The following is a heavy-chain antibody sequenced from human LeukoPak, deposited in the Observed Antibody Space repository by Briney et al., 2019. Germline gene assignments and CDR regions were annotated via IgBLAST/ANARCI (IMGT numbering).Heavy chain of an antibody. Sequence: PSQTLSLTCTVSGGSISSGDYYWSWIRQPPGKGLEWIGYIYYSGSTYYNPSLKSRVTISVDTSKNQFSLKLSSVTAADTAVYYCARERRGIRWFDPWGQGTLVTVSS. CDR2: IYYSGST. CDR1: GGSISSGDYY. D-gene: IGHD3-16*01. V-gene: IGHV4-30-4*01. J-gene: IGHJ5*02. CDR3: ARERRGIRWFDP.